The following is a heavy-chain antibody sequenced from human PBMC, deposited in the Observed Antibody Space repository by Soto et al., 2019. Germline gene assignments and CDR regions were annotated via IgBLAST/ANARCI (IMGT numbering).Heavy chain of an antibody. CDR1: GFTFSSYA. Sequence: EVQLLESGGGLVQPGGSLRLSCAASGFTFSSYAMSWVRQAPGKGLEWVSAISGSGGSTYYADSVKGRFTISRDNSKNTLCLQMNSPRAEDTAVYYCAPGSGSYYNSDVVGGWGQGTLVTVSS. J-gene: IGHJ4*02. D-gene: IGHD3-10*01. CDR2: ISGSGGST. CDR3: APGSGSYYNSDVVGG. V-gene: IGHV3-23*01.